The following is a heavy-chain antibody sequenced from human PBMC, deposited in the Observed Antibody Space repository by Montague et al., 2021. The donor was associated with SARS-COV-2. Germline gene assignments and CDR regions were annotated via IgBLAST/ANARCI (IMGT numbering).Heavy chain of an antibody. CDR3: ARFGSGTLEFDL. V-gene: IGHV4-61*02. CDR1: GASISTGIYY. D-gene: IGHD1-26*01. CDR2: IRTTGHT. J-gene: IGHJ4*02. Sequence: TLSLTCTVSGASISTGIYYWSWIWQPAGKGLEWIGRIRTTGHTDYNSSLESRVFMSVDTSTNQFSLSLTSVTAADTAVYFCARFGSGTLEFDLWGQGTLVTVSS.